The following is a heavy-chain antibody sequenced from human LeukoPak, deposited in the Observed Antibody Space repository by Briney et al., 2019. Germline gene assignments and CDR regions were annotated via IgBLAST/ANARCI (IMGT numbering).Heavy chain of an antibody. CDR2: IWYDGSNK. CDR1: GFTFSSYG. D-gene: IGHD2-2*01. V-gene: IGHV3-33*06. J-gene: IGHJ4*02. Sequence: GRSLRLSCAASGFTFSSYGMHWVRQAPGKGLEWVAVIWYDGSNKYYADSVKGRFTISRDNSKNTLYLQMNSLRAEDTAVYYCAKGRIVVPAAPAASDYWGQGTLVTVSS. CDR3: AKGRIVVPAAPAASDY.